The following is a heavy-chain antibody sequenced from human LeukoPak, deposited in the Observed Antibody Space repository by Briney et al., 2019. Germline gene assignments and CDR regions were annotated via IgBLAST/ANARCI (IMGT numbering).Heavy chain of an antibody. CDR1: GCTFTGYY. D-gene: IGHD3-10*01. Sequence: ASVKVSCKASGCTFTGYYMHWVRQAPGQGLEWMGWINPNSGGTNYAQKFQGRVTMTRDTSISTAYMELSRLRSDDTAVYYCARKYGGSGSKLGFYCFDPWGQGTLVTVSS. CDR3: ARKYGGSGSKLGFYCFDP. J-gene: IGHJ5*02. CDR2: INPNSGGT. V-gene: IGHV1-2*02.